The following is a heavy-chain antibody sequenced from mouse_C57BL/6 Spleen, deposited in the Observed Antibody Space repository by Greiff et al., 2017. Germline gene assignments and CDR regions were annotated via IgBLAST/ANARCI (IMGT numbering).Heavy chain of an antibody. CDR2: INPSSGYT. J-gene: IGHJ1*03. CDR3: ARNADWYFDV. CDR1: GYTFTSYW. V-gene: IGHV1-7*01. Sequence: VQVVESGAELAKPGASVKLSCKASGYTFTSYWMHWVKQRPGQGLEWIGYINPSSGYTKYNQKFKDKDTLTADKSSSTAYMQLSSLTYEDSAVYYCARNADWYFDVWGTGTTVTVAS.